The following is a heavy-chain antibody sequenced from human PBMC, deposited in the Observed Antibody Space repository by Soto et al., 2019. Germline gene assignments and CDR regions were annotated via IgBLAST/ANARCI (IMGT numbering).Heavy chain of an antibody. Sequence: QVQLVQSGAEVKKPGASVKVSCKASGYTFTSYGISWVRQAPGQGLEWMGWISAYNGNTNYAQKLQGRVTMTTDTSTRTAYMELRSLRSDDTAVYYCARPLGYCSSTSCYRRFDPWGQGTLVTVSS. CDR3: ARPLGYCSSTSCYRRFDP. CDR1: GYTFTSYG. D-gene: IGHD2-2*01. CDR2: ISAYNGNT. V-gene: IGHV1-18*01. J-gene: IGHJ5*02.